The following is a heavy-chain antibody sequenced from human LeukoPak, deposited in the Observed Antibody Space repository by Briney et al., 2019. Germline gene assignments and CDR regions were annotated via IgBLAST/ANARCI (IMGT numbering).Heavy chain of an antibody. CDR3: TAGHYSSL. CDR2: IKSEADGGTT. CDR1: EFTFSTSY. V-gene: IGHV3-15*01. Sequence: GESLRLSCVASEFTFSTSYMRWVRQAPEKGLEWVGHIKSEADGGTTHYAAPVRGRFTISRDASKNILYLQLDSLKPEDTGLYYCTAGHYSSLWGQGTLVTVSS. D-gene: IGHD6-13*01. J-gene: IGHJ4*02.